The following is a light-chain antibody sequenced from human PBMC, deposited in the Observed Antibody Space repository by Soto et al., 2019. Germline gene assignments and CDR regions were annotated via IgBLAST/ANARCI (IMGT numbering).Light chain of an antibody. CDR3: QQYGSSPQ. V-gene: IGKV3-20*01. CDR1: QSVSSSY. CDR2: GAS. Sequence: EIVLTQSPGTLSLYPGERATLSCRASQSVSSSYLAWYQQKPGQAPRLLIYGASSRATGIPDRFSGSGSGTDFTLTISRLEPEDFAVYYCQQYGSSPQFGQGTKVDIK. J-gene: IGKJ1*01.